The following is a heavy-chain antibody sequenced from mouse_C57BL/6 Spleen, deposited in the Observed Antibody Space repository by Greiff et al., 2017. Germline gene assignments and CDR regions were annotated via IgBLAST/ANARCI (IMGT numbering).Heavy chain of an antibody. CDR1: GYSITSGYY. V-gene: IGHV3-6*01. CDR3: ARGDYDYDYFDF. J-gene: IGHJ2*01. Sequence: EVQLQQSGPGLVKPSQSLSLTCSVTGYSITSGYYWNWIRQFPGNKLEWMGFISYDGSNNYNPSLKNRISITRDTSKNQFFLKLNSVTTEDTATYYCARGDYDYDYFDFWGQGTTLTVSS. D-gene: IGHD2-4*01. CDR2: ISYDGSN.